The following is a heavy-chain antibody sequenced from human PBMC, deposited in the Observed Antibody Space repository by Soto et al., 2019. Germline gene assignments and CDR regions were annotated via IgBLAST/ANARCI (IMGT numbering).Heavy chain of an antibody. D-gene: IGHD3-22*01. V-gene: IGHV3-33*01. CDR3: ARGHPDSGYSPFDY. CDR1: GFSFSSYG. Sequence: QVQLVESGGGVVQPGRSLRLSCAASGFSFSSYGMHWVRQAPGKGLEWVAVIWYDGSNKNYADSVKGRVTISIDNSKNTLYLQMNSLRAEDTAVYYCARGHPDSGYSPFDYWGQGTLVTVSS. CDR2: IWYDGSNK. J-gene: IGHJ4*02.